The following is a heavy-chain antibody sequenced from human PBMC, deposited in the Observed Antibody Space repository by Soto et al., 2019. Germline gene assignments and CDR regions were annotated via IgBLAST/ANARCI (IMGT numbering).Heavy chain of an antibody. J-gene: IGHJ4*02. Sequence: QVQLVQSGDEVKKPGSSVRVSCKASGGTFASYAFNWLRQAPGQGLEWMGGLIPMYNTTNYAQKFQGRVTITADVSTSTAYMDLSSLRSEDTAMYYCARATPSGWRRGYYFNYWGQGTLVTVSS. CDR3: ARATPSGWRRGYYFNY. CDR2: LIPMYNTT. CDR1: GGTFASYA. D-gene: IGHD6-19*01. V-gene: IGHV1-69*01.